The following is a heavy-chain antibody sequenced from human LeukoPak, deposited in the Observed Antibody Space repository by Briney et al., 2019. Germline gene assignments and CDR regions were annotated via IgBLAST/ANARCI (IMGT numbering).Heavy chain of an antibody. CDR1: GYTFTSYA. V-gene: IGHV7-4-1*02. J-gene: IGHJ4*02. D-gene: IGHD5-24*01. CDR2: INTNTGNP. Sequence: ASVKVSCKASGYTFTSYAMNWVRQAPGQGIEWMGWINTNTGNPTYAQGFTGRFVFSLDTSVSTAYLQISSLKAEDTAVYYCASDPKGGYNYLWGQGTLVTVSS. CDR3: ASDPKGGYNYL.